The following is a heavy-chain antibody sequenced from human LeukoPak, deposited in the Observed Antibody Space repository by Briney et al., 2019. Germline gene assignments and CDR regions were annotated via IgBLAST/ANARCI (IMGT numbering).Heavy chain of an antibody. CDR2: IKQDGSEK. D-gene: IGHD2-15*01. V-gene: IGHV3-7*01. J-gene: IGHJ4*02. CDR1: GFTFSSYG. Sequence: GGSLRLSCAASGFTFSSYGMHWVRQAPGKGLEWVANIKQDGSEKYYVDSVKGRFTISRDNAKNSLYLQMNSLRAEDTAVYYCARDRGYCSGGSCYSNFDYWGQGTLVTVSS. CDR3: ARDRGYCSGGSCYSNFDY.